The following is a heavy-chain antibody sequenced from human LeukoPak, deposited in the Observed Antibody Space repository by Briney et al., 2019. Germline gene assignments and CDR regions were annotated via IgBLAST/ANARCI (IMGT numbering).Heavy chain of an antibody. D-gene: IGHD3-22*01. Sequence: GRSLRLSCAASGFTFSSYGMHWVRQAPGEGLEWVTVISFDGSNKYYADSVKGRFTISRDNSKNTLYLQMNSLRAEDTAVYYCARGEEDYYDSSGYYYVGEIDYWGQGTLVTVSS. CDR2: ISFDGSNK. CDR3: ARGEEDYYDSSGYYYVGEIDY. J-gene: IGHJ4*02. CDR1: GFTFSSYG. V-gene: IGHV3-30*03.